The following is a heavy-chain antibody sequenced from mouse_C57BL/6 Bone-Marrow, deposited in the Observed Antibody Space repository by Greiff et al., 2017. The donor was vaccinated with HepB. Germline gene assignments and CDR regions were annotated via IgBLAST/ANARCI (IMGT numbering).Heavy chain of an antibody. D-gene: IGHD2-4*01. CDR2: IDPSDSYT. Sequence: QVQLKQPGAELVMPGASVKLSCKASGYTFTSYWMHWVKQRPGQGLEWIGEIDPSDSYTNYNQKFKGKSTLTVDKSSSTAYMQLSSLTSEDSAVYYCAIYDYEGYAMDYWGQGTSVTVSS. CDR3: AIYDYEGYAMDY. J-gene: IGHJ4*01. CDR1: GYTFTSYW. V-gene: IGHV1-69*01.